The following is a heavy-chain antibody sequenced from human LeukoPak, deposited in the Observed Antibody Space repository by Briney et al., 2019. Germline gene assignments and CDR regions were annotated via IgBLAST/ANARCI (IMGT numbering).Heavy chain of an antibody. CDR2: SYTSGST. J-gene: IGHJ5*02. Sequence: SQTLSLSCTVSGGSISSGSYYWSWIRQPAGKGLEWIVRSYTSGSTNYNPSLKSRVTISVDTSKNQFSLKLSSVTAADTAVYYCARSGLYCSAGSCYDIHNWFDPWGQGTLVTVSS. CDR3: ARSGLYCSAGSCYDIHNWFDP. D-gene: IGHD2-15*01. CDR1: GGSISSGSYY. V-gene: IGHV4-61*02.